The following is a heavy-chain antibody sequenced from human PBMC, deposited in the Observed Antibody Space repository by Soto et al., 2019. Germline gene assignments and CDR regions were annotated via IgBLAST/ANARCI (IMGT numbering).Heavy chain of an antibody. Sequence: GSLRLSCAASGFTSSTYWMSWVRQAPGKGLEWVANIKPDGSEKWYVDSVKGRFTISRDNAKNSLYLQMNSLRAEDTAMYYCARGDYYDSSGPFSAALDIWGQGTMVTVSS. CDR2: IKPDGSEK. J-gene: IGHJ3*02. CDR3: ARGDYYDSSGPFSAALDI. D-gene: IGHD3-22*01. V-gene: IGHV3-7*04. CDR1: GFTSSTYW.